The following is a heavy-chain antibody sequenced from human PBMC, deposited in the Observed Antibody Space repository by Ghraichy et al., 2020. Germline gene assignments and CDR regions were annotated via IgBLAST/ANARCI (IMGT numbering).Heavy chain of an antibody. Sequence: GGSLRLSCLASGFTFSDFYMSWIRQAPGKGLEWLSYISSGGTNDYYADSVKGRFTISRDNAKNSLSLQMNSLRAEDTALYYCARRTTGIAASGTKDSFDLWGQGTLVTVSS. V-gene: IGHV3-11*01. D-gene: IGHD6-13*01. CDR1: GFTFSDFY. J-gene: IGHJ4*02. CDR3: ARRTTGIAASGTKDSFDL. CDR2: ISSGGTND.